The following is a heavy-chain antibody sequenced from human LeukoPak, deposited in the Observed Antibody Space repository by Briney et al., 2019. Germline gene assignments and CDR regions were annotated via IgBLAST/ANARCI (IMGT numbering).Heavy chain of an antibody. J-gene: IGHJ5*02. D-gene: IGHD3-3*01. Sequence: PGGSLRLSCAASGFTFSSYAMSWVRQAPGKGLEWVSAISGSGGSTYYADSVKGRFTISRDNSKNTLYLQMNSLRAEDTAVYYCAKASHKWSGIGQNWFDPWGQGTLVTVSS. CDR2: ISGSGGST. CDR3: AKASHKWSGIGQNWFDP. V-gene: IGHV3-23*01. CDR1: GFTFSSYA.